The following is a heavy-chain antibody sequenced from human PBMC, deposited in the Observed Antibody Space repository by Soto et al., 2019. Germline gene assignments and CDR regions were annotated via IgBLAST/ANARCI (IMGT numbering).Heavy chain of an antibody. CDR3: ARDGGYDFWSGYVRHFDY. V-gene: IGHV3-33*01. CDR2: IWYDGSNK. Sequence: GGSLRLSCAASGFTFSSYGMHWVRQAPGKGLEWVAVIWYDGSNKYYADSVKGRFTISRDNSKNTLYLQMNSLRAEDTAVYYCARDGGYDFWSGYVRHFDYWGQGTLVTVSS. CDR1: GFTFSSYG. J-gene: IGHJ4*02. D-gene: IGHD3-3*01.